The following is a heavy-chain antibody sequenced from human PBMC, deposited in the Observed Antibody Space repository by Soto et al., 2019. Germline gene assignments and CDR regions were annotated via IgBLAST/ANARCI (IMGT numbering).Heavy chain of an antibody. Sequence: KPSETLSLTCAVSGYSLSSGYYWGWLRQPPGKGLEWIGGIYHSGSTYYNPSLKSRVTISVDTSKNQFSLKLSSVTAADTAVYYCARAPGGLPAARFHNWFDPWGQGTLVTVSS. D-gene: IGHD2-2*01. V-gene: IGHV4-38-2*01. CDR1: GYSLSSGYY. J-gene: IGHJ5*02. CDR2: IYHSGST. CDR3: ARAPGGLPAARFHNWFDP.